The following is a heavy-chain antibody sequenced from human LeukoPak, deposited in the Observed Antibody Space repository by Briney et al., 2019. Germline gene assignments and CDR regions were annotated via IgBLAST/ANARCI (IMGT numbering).Heavy chain of an antibody. Sequence: GGSLRLSCAASGFTFDDYAMHWVRQAPGKGLEWVSAISGSGGSTYYADSVKGRFTISRDNSKNTLYLQMNSLRAEDTAVYYCAKDAPNSGSLHFDYWGQGTLVTVSS. D-gene: IGHD1-26*01. V-gene: IGHV3-23*01. CDR1: GFTFDDYA. CDR2: ISGSGGST. CDR3: AKDAPNSGSLHFDY. J-gene: IGHJ4*02.